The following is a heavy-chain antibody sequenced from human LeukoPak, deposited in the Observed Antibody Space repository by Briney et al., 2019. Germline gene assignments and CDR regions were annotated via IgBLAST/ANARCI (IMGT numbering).Heavy chain of an antibody. CDR2: INPNIGGT. CDR3: ARGRSEYAFDT. CDR1: GYTFTGYD. V-gene: IGHV1-2*02. Sequence: ASVKVSCKASGYTFTGYDMHWVRQAPGQGLEWMGWINPNIGGTNYAQKLQGRVTMTPDTSTSTAYMELSSLRSDDTDIYYCARGRSEYAFDTWGQGTLVTVSS. D-gene: IGHD2/OR15-2a*01. J-gene: IGHJ5*02.